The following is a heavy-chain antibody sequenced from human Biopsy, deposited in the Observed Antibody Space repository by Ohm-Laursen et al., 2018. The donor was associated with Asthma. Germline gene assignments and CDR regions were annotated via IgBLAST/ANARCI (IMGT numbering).Heavy chain of an antibody. V-gene: IGHV3-30*18. D-gene: IGHD5-12*01. Sequence: SLRLSCAASGFAFSTYGMHWVRQAPGKGLEWVAVISYDGNHKFYEDSVKGRFTISRDNSKNTLYLQMNSLRTEDTAVYYCAKRRGYSGHDNDYWGQGTLVIVSS. CDR3: AKRRGYSGHDNDY. J-gene: IGHJ4*02. CDR2: ISYDGNHK. CDR1: GFAFSTYG.